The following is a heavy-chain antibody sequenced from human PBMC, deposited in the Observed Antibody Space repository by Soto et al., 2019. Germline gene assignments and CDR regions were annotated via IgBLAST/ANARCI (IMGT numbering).Heavy chain of an antibody. CDR2: IIPMLGMS. V-gene: IGHV1-69*02. D-gene: IGHD3-10*01. J-gene: IGHJ4*02. CDR3: ATNYGSGSTHFDY. Sequence: QVQLVQSGAEVKKPGSPVRVSYTASGDTFNFYTISWVRQVPGQGPEWMGRIIPMLGMSNYAQKFQGRVTIMADKSTSTVYMNLSGLTSDDTAVYYCATNYGSGSTHFDYWGQGTLVTVSS. CDR1: GDTFNFYT.